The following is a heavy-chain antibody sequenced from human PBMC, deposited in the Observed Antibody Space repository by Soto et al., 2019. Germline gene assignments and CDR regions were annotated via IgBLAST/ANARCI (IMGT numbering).Heavy chain of an antibody. Sequence: SETLSLTCTVSGCSISRYYWNWIRQPPGKGLEWIGYIYYSGSTYYNPSLKSRVTISVDTSKNQFSLKLSSVTAADTAVYYCARWLGYGPHFDYWGQGTLVTVSS. D-gene: IGHD5-12*01. CDR2: IYYSGST. V-gene: IGHV4-59*06. J-gene: IGHJ4*02. CDR3: ARWLGYGPHFDY. CDR1: GCSISRYY.